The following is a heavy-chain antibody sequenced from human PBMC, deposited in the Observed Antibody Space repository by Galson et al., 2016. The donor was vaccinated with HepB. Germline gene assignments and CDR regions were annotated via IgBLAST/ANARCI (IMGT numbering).Heavy chain of an antibody. J-gene: IGHJ4*02. CDR3: ARGYNASGRSDFDY. CDR1: GYTFTNYG. Sequence: SCKASGYTFTNYGISWVRQAPGQGLEWMGWISAYNGDTSYAQKLQGRVTMTTDTSTSTAYMELRSLRSVDTAVYYCARGYNASGRSDFDYWGQGTLVTVSS. V-gene: IGHV1-18*01. D-gene: IGHD3-10*01. CDR2: ISAYNGDT.